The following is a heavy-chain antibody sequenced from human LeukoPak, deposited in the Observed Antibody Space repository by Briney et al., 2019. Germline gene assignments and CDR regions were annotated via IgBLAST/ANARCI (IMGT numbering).Heavy chain of an antibody. CDR3: GDLGSAGTNH. CDR1: GFTFSPHY. CDR2: VRNKADGYTS. Sequence: HPGGSLRLSCVASGFTFSPHYMDWVRQSPGQGLEWVGLVRNKADGYTSIYAASVKGRFTISRDDSKNSVYLQMDSLKIEDTAVYYCGDLGSAGTNHWGQGTLVTVSS. D-gene: IGHD3-10*01. J-gene: IGHJ5*02. V-gene: IGHV3-72*01.